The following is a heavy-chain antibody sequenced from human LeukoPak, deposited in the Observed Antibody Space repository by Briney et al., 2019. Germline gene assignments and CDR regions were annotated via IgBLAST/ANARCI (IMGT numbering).Heavy chain of an antibody. D-gene: IGHD3-22*01. V-gene: IGHV4-59*01. J-gene: IGHJ5*02. CDR2: IHYTGTT. CDR3: ARDRDDSSTYYFRLDP. Sequence: PSETLSLTCTVSSDSISSYYWSWIRQPPGKGLEWIGYIHYTGTTSYNPSLKSRVTISVDTSKNQFSLTLSSVTAADTAVYYCARDRDDSSTYYFRLDPWGRGTLVTVSS. CDR1: SDSISSYY.